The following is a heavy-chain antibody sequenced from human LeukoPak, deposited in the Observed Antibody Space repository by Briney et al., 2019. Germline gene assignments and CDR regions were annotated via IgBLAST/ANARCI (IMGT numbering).Heavy chain of an antibody. CDR3: ARIPSLSWQQPFDY. CDR1: GFTFSSYW. J-gene: IGHJ4*02. D-gene: IGHD6-13*01. Sequence: GSLRLSCAASGFTFSSYWMSWVRQAPGKGLEWVANIKQDGSEKYYVDSVKGRFTISRDNAKNSLYLQMNSLRAEDTAVYYCARIPSLSWQQPFDYWGQGTLVTVSS. CDR2: IKQDGSEK. V-gene: IGHV3-7*01.